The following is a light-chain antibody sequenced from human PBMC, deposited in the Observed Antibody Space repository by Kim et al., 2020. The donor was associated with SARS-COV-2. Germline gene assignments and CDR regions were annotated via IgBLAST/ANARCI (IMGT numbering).Light chain of an antibody. Sequence: RQRVSISCSGSSYNIGNNDVTWYQQVPGKAPKLLIYYDDLLPSGVSDRFSGSKSGTSASLAISGLRSEDEADYYCAAWDGSLNAYVFGTGTKVTVL. J-gene: IGLJ1*01. V-gene: IGLV1-36*01. CDR3: AAWDGSLNAYV. CDR1: SYNIGNND. CDR2: YDD.